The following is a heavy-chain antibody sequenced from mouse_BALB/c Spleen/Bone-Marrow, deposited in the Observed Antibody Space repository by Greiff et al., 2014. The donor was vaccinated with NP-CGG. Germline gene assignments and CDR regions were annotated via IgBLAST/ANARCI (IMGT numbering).Heavy chain of an antibody. CDR1: GFNIKDTY. CDR3: TRPSFYYGSSYWYFDV. J-gene: IGHJ1*01. D-gene: IGHD1-1*01. Sequence: EVQLQQSGSELVKPGASVKLSCAASGFNIKDTYMHWVKQRPEQGLEWIGRIYPANGDTKYDPKFQGKATITADTSSNTAYLQLGSLTSEDTAVYYCTRPSFYYGSSYWYFDVWGAGTTVTVSS. V-gene: IGHV14-3*02. CDR2: IYPANGDT.